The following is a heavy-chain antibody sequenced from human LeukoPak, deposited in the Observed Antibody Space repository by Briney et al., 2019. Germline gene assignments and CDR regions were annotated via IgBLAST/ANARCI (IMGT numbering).Heavy chain of an antibody. J-gene: IGHJ5*02. CDR2: ISWNSGSI. CDR3: AKDIGGSGSSYWFDP. CDR1: GFTVSSNY. D-gene: IGHD3-10*01. Sequence: GGSLRLSCAASGFTVSSNYMSWVRQAPGKGLEWVSGISWNSGSIGYADSVKGRFTISRDNAKNSLYLQMNSLRAEDTALYYCAKDIGGSGSSYWFDPWGQGTLVTVSS. V-gene: IGHV3-9*01.